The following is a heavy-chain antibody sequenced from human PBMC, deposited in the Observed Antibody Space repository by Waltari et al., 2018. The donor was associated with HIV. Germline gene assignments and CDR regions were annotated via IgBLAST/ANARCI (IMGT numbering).Heavy chain of an antibody. Sequence: HLQLQESGPGLVKPSQPLSLTCPFLGVPFTSIHYYWVWIRQPPGKELEWIGSIYYGGTTYYTPSLKRRVTISVDTSKNQFSLQLSSVTAADTAFYFCARHENARYFQLWGQGTLVTVSS. D-gene: IGHD1-1*01. CDR3: ARHENARYFQL. V-gene: IGHV4-39*01. J-gene: IGHJ1*01. CDR2: IYYGGTT. CDR1: GVPFTSIHYY.